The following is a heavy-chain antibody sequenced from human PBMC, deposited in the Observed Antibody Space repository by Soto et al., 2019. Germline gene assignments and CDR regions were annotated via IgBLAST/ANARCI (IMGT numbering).Heavy chain of an antibody. CDR2: INAGNGNT. D-gene: IGHD1-7*01. V-gene: IGHV1-3*01. J-gene: IGHJ4*02. Sequence: ASVKVSCKASGYTFTSYAMHWVRQAPGQRLEWMGWINAGNGNTKYSQKFQGRVTITRDTSASTAYMELSSLRSEDTAVYYCASGFTGTTREDYWGQGTLVTVSS. CDR1: GYTFTSYA. CDR3: ASGFTGTTREDY.